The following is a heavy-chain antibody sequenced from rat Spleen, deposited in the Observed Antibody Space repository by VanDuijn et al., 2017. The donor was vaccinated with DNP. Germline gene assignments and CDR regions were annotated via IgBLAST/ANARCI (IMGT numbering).Heavy chain of an antibody. D-gene: IGHD4-3*01. J-gene: IGHJ2*01. CDR2: IGSAAYAA. CDR3: VRWNSGHFDY. CDR1: GFTFSAYY. V-gene: IGHV5-22*01. Sequence: EVQLVESGGGLVQSGRSLKLSCAASGFTFSAYYMAWVRQAPAKGLEWVAYIGSAAYAAYYGDSVRGRFTISRDNAKSTLYLQMHSLRSEDMATYYCVRWNSGHFDYWGQGVMVTVSS.